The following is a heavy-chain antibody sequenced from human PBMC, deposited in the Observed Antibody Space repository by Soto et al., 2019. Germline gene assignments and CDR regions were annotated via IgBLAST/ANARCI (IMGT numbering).Heavy chain of an antibody. D-gene: IGHD2-15*01. CDR1: GYTFTSYG. V-gene: IGHV1-18*03. CDR2: ISAYNGNT. CDR3: AREHCSGGSCYPIDY. J-gene: IGHJ4*02. Sequence: QVQLVQSGAEVKKPGASVKVSCKASGYTFTSYGISWVRQAPGQGLEWMGWISAYNGNTNYAQKLQGRVTMTTDTSTSTAYMELRSGQSDYMAVYYCAREHCSGGSCYPIDYWGQGTLVTVSS.